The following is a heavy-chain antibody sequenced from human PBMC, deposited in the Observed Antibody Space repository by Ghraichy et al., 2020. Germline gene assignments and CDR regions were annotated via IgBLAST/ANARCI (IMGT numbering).Heavy chain of an antibody. CDR1: GFTFSSYG. CDR3: AREVAGQYYIDY. D-gene: IGHD2-15*01. CDR2: IWYDGSNK. Sequence: LSLTCATSGFTFSSYGMHWVRQAPGKGLEWVALIWYDGSNKFYADSVKGRFTVSRDNSKNTLYLQMNSLRVEDTAVYFCAREVAGQYYIDYWGQGTRVTVSS. J-gene: IGHJ4*02. V-gene: IGHV3-33*01.